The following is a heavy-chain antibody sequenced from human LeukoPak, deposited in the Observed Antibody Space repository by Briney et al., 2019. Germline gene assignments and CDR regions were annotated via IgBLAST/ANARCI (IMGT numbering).Heavy chain of an antibody. Sequence: SETLSLTCAVYGGSFSGYYWSWIRQPPGKGLEWIGYIYYSGSTYYNPSLRSRVTISVDTSKNQFSLKLSSVTAADTAVYYCARSHGSGSYYNLNDYWGQGTLVTVSS. CDR2: IYYSGST. V-gene: IGHV4-59*01. D-gene: IGHD3-10*01. CDR3: ARSHGSGSYYNLNDY. CDR1: GGSFSGYY. J-gene: IGHJ4*02.